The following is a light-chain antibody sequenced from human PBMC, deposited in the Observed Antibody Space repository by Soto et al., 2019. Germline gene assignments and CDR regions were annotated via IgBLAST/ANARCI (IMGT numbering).Light chain of an antibody. CDR1: SSDVGGYNY. V-gene: IGLV2-14*01. CDR3: SSYTSSSTPYV. J-gene: IGLJ1*01. Sequence: QSVLTQPASVSGSPGQSITISCTGTSSDVGGYNYVSWYQQHPGKAPKLMIYDVSNRPSGVSNRFSGSKSGNTASLTISGLQAEDQVDYYCSSYTSSSTPYVFGTGTEVTVL. CDR2: DVS.